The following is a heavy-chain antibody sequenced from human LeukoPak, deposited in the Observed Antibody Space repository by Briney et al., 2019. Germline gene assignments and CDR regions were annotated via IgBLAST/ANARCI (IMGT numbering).Heavy chain of an antibody. V-gene: IGHV5-51*01. CDR2: IYPGDSDT. J-gene: IGHJ4*02. Sequence: GESLQISCKGSGYSFTSYWIGWVRPMPGKGLEWMGIIYPGDSDTGYSPSFQGQVTISADKSISTAYLQWSSLKASDTAMYYCATPFIYSSSWYSDYWGQGTLVTVSS. CDR3: ATPFIYSSSWYSDY. D-gene: IGHD6-13*01. CDR1: GYSFTSYW.